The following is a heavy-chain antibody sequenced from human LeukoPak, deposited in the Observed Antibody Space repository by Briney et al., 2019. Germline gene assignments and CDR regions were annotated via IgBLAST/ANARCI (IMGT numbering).Heavy chain of an antibody. V-gene: IGHV3-30*18. CDR2: ISYDGSNK. CDR1: GFTFSSYG. J-gene: IGHJ4*02. Sequence: GGSLRLSCAASGFTFSSYGMHWVRQAPGKGLEWVAVISYDGSNKYYADSVKGRFTISRDNSKNTLYLQMNSLRAEDTAVYYCAKDYLVVVAATHPTPFDYWGQGTLVTVSS. CDR3: AKDYLVVVAATHPTPFDY. D-gene: IGHD2-15*01.